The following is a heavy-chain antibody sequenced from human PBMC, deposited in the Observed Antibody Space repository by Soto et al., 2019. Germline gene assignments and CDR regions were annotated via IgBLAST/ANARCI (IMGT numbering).Heavy chain of an antibody. V-gene: IGHV4-39*01. CDR1: GGSISSSSYY. CDR3: ARLWGLTETHGY. D-gene: IGHD3-16*01. CDR2: IYYSGST. Sequence: SETRSLTCTVSGGSISSSSYYWGWIRQPPGKGLEWIGSIYYSGSTYYNPSLKSRVTISVDTSKNQFSLKLSSVTAADTAVYYCARLWGLTETHGYWGQGTQVT. J-gene: IGHJ4*02.